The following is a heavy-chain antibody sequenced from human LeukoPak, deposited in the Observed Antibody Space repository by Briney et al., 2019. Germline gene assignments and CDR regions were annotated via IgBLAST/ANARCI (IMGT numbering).Heavy chain of an antibody. CDR2: IDPSDSYT. V-gene: IGHV5-10-1*01. D-gene: IGHD3-22*01. CDR3: ARLRGYYDSSGYYHPRGFFDY. J-gene: IGHJ4*02. Sequence: GESLKISCKGSGYSFTSYWISWVRQMPGKGLEWMGRIDPSDSYTNYSPSFQGHVTISADKSISTAYLQWSSLKASDTAMYYCARLRGYYDSSGYYHPRGFFDYWGQGTLVTVSS. CDR1: GYSFTSYW.